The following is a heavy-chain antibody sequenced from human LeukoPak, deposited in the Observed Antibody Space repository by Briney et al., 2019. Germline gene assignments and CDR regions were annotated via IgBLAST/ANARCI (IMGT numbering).Heavy chain of an antibody. CDR2: ISYDGSNK. Sequence: GGSLRLSCAASGFTFSSYAMHWVRQAPGKGLEWVAVISYDGSNKYYADSVKGRFTISRDNSKNTLYLQMNSLRAEDTAVYYCAKGWDYGSGSHLGGFDYWGQGTLVTVSS. CDR1: GFTFSSYA. J-gene: IGHJ4*02. V-gene: IGHV3-30*04. D-gene: IGHD3-10*01. CDR3: AKGWDYGSGSHLGGFDY.